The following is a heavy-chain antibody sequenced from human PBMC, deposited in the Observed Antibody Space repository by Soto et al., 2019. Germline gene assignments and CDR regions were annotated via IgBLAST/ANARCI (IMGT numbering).Heavy chain of an antibody. CDR3: AHSRCYGDYEMCWDYFDY. D-gene: IGHD4-17*01. CDR1: GFSLSTSGVG. V-gene: IGHV2-5*02. J-gene: IGHJ4*02. CDR2: IYWDDDK. Sequence: VSGPTLVNPTQTLTLTCTFSGFSLSTSGVGVGWIRQPPGKALEWLALIYWDDDKRYSPSLKSRLTITKDTSKNQVVLTMTNMDPVDTATYYCAHSRCYGDYEMCWDYFDYWGQGTLVTVSS.